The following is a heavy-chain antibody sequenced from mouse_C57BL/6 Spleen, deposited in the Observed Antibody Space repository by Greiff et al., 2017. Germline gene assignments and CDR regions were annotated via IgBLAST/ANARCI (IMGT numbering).Heavy chain of an antibody. CDR1: GYTFTSYW. Sequence: QVQLQQPGAELVKPGASVKLSCKASGYTFTSYWMQWVKQRPGQGLEWIGEIDPSDSYTNYNQKFKGKATLTVDTSSSTAYMQLSSLTSEDSAVYYCARGLGRGYFDVWGTRTTVTVSS. D-gene: IGHD4-1*01. CDR2: IDPSDSYT. J-gene: IGHJ1*03. V-gene: IGHV1-50*01. CDR3: ARGLGRGYFDV.